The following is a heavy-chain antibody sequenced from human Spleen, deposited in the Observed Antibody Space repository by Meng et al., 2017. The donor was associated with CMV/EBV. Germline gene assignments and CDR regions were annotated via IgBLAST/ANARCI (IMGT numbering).Heavy chain of an antibody. J-gene: IGHJ4*02. Sequence: GGSLRLSCAPSGLTVSSNYMSWVRQAPGKGLEWVSSIYTAGNAYYADSVEGRFTISRDNSKNTLYLQMDSLRAEDTAVYYCATSSYSGSYGYFDYWGQGALVTVSS. CDR2: IYTAGNA. V-gene: IGHV3-53*01. CDR3: ATSSYSGSYGYFDY. D-gene: IGHD1-26*01. CDR1: GLTVSSNY.